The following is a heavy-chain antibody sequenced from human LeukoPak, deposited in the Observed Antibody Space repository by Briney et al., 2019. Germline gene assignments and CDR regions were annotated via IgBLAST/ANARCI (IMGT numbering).Heavy chain of an antibody. Sequence: ASVKVSCKASGYTFTSYYMHWVRQAPGQGLEWMGIINPSGGSTSYAQKFQGRVTMTRDMSTSTVYMELSSLRSEDTAVYYCARGRDGYNWISQGNNWFDPWGQGTLVTVSS. CDR3: ARGRDGYNWISQGNNWFDP. V-gene: IGHV1-46*01. CDR2: INPSGGST. J-gene: IGHJ5*02. D-gene: IGHD5-24*01. CDR1: GYTFTSYY.